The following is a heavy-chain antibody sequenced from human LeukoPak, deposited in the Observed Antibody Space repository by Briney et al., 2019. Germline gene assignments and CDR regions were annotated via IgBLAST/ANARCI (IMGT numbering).Heavy chain of an antibody. V-gene: IGHV1-2*02. CDR2: INPNSGGT. Sequence: ASVKVSCKASGYTFTGYYMHWVRQAPGQGLEWMGWINPNSGGTNYAQKFQGRVTMTRDTPISTAYMELSRLRSDDTAVYYCARGATGPYYYYGMDVWGQGTTVTVSS. D-gene: IGHD1-1*01. J-gene: IGHJ6*02. CDR3: ARGATGPYYYYGMDV. CDR1: GYTFTGYY.